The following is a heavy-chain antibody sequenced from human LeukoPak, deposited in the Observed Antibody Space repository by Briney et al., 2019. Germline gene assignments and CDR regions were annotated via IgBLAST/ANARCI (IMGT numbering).Heavy chain of an antibody. CDR3: ARGNCGGDCYSVYYFDY. CDR1: GGTFSSYA. V-gene: IGHV1-69*05. D-gene: IGHD2-21*01. J-gene: IGHJ4*02. Sequence: ASVKVSCKASGGTFSSYAISWVRQAPGQGLEWMGGIIPIFGTANYAQKFQGRVTITTDESTSTAYMELSSLRSEDTAVYYCARGNCGGDCYSVYYFDYWGQGTLVTDSS. CDR2: IIPIFGTA.